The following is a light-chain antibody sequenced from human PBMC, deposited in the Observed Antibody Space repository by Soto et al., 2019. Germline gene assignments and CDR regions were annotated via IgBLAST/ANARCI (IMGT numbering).Light chain of an antibody. CDR2: NAS. Sequence: DIVLTQSPSTLSLSVGDRVTISCRASQSVSNYLAWYQQKPGKAPKLLIYNASNRATGVPARFSGSGSGTDFTLTISSLEPDDFAVYYCQQCSINSTFGPGTKVDIK. J-gene: IGKJ3*01. CDR3: QQCSINST. CDR1: QSVSNY. V-gene: IGKV3-11*01.